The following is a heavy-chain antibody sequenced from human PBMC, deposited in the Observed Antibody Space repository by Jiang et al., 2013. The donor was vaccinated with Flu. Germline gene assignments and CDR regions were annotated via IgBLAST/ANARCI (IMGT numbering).Heavy chain of an antibody. V-gene: IGHV4-59*08. J-gene: IGHJ4*02. CDR3: ARLRFMGPLHYFDY. CDR1: GGSISSYY. CDR2: IYYSGST. D-gene: IGHD3-16*01. Sequence: GSGLVKPSGTLSLTCTVSGGSISSYYWSWIRQPPGKGLEWIGYIYYSGSTNYNPSLKSRVTISVDTSKNQFSLKLSSVTAADTAVYYCARLRFMGPLHYFDYVGPGNPGHRLL.